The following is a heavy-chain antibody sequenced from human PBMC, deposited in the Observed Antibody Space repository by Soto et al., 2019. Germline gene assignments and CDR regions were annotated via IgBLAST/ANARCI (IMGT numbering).Heavy chain of an antibody. CDR1: GYTFTGYY. V-gene: IGHV1-2*02. D-gene: IGHD3-10*01. J-gene: IGHJ6*02. CDR3: AREWVQRLFNYYRMDG. Sequence: ASVKVSCKASGYTFTGYYMHWVRQAPGQGLEWMGWINPNSGGTNYAQKFQGRVTMTRDTSISTAYMELSRLRSDDTAVYYCAREWVQRLFNYYRMDGWGQGNTVTVSS. CDR2: INPNSGGT.